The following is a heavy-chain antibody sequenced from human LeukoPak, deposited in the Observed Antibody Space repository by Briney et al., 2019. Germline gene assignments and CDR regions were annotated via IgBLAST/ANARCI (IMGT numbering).Heavy chain of an antibody. CDR1: GFTFSSYS. CDR3: ARDPETYCSGGSCYSAGSLDY. J-gene: IGHJ4*02. Sequence: GGSLRLSCAAFGFTFSSYSMNWVRQAPGKGLEWVSSISSSSSYIYYADSVKGRFTISRDNAKNSLYLQMNSLRAEDTAVYYCARDPETYCSGGSCYSAGSLDYWGQGTLVTVSS. V-gene: IGHV3-21*01. D-gene: IGHD2-15*01. CDR2: ISSSSSYI.